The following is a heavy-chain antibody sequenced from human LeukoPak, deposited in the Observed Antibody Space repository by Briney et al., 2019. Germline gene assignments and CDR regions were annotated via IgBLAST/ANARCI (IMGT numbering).Heavy chain of an antibody. D-gene: IGHD6-13*01. V-gene: IGHV3-30*04. J-gene: IGHJ4*02. CDR2: ISYDGSNK. CDR3: ARAGGIAAAGSDY. Sequence: GRSLRLSCAASGFTFSSYAMHWVRQAPGKGLEWVAVISYDGSNKYYADSVKGRFTISRDNAKNTLYLQMNSLRAEDTAVYYCARAGGIAAAGSDYWGQGTLVTVPS. CDR1: GFTFSSYA.